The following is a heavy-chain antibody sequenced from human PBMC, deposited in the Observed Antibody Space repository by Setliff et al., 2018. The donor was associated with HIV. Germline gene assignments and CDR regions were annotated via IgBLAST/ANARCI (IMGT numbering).Heavy chain of an antibody. J-gene: IGHJ3*02. CDR2: ISAYNGYT. Sequence: ASVKVSCKASGYTFTSYAVHWVRQAPGQGLEWMGWISAYNGYTNYAQKLQGRVTMTTDTSTSTAYIELRSLRSDDTAVYYCARSVWAVVVPTDPAVDAFAIWGQGTMVTVSS. CDR3: ARSVWAVVVPTDPAVDAFAI. CDR1: GYTFTSYA. V-gene: IGHV1-18*01. D-gene: IGHD2-2*01.